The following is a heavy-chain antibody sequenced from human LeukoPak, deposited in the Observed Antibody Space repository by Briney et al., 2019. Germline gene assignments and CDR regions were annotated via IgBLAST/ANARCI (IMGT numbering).Heavy chain of an antibody. D-gene: IGHD5-18*01. CDR3: AKDLLAMVGYMDV. V-gene: IGHV3-7*01. CDR1: GFTFSSYW. Sequence: GGSLRLSCAASGFTFSSYWMSWVRQAPGKGLEWVANIKQDGSEKYYVDSVKGRFTISRDNAKNSLYLQMNSLRADDTAVYYCAKDLLAMVGYMDVWGKGTTVTVSS. J-gene: IGHJ6*03. CDR2: IKQDGSEK.